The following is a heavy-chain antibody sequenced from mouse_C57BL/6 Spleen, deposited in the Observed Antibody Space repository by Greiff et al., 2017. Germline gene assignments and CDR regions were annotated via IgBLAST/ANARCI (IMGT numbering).Heavy chain of an antibody. CDR2: IYPGDGDT. J-gene: IGHJ2*01. Sequence: QVHVKQSGAELVKPGASVKISCKASGYAFSSYWMNWVKQRPGKGLEWIGQIYPGDGDTNYNGKFKGKATLTADKSSSTAYMQLSSLTSEDSAVYFCAREGDWDGDYWGQGTTLTVSS. CDR1: GYAFSSYW. CDR3: AREGDWDGDY. D-gene: IGHD4-1*01. V-gene: IGHV1-80*01.